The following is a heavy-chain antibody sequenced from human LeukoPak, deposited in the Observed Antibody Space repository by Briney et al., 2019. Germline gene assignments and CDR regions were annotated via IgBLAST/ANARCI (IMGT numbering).Heavy chain of an antibody. CDR1: GFTFSRYN. D-gene: IGHD3-22*01. Sequence: GGSLRLSCAASGFTFSRYNMKWVRQAPGKGLEWVSYISSGSSTIYYADSVGGRFTISRDNAKNSLYLQMNSLRDEDTAVYYCAGDSSGYYWGQGTLVTVSS. CDR2: ISSGSSTI. CDR3: AGDSSGYY. V-gene: IGHV3-48*02. J-gene: IGHJ4*02.